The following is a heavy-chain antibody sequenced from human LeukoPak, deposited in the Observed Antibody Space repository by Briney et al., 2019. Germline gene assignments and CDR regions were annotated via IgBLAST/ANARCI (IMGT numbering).Heavy chain of an antibody. J-gene: IGHJ6*02. CDR2: SDPGDSDT. CDR3: ARHNGKARYSSSWYENGMDV. Sequence: GAALDSSRESGGSIFTTYWSGGVRQLRGRGVGWIWISDPGDSDTSYRPSFQGHVAISADKSTTPAYMQWSSLEGSDTAIYYCARHNGKARYSSSWYENGMDVWGQGTTVTVSS. V-gene: IGHV5-51*01. D-gene: IGHD6-13*01. CDR1: GSIFTTYW.